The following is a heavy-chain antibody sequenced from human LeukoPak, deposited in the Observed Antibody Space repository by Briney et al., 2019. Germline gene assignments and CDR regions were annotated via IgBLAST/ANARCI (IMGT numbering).Heavy chain of an antibody. Sequence: GGSLRLSCAASGFTSSIYAMHWVRQAPGKGLEWVAVISYDGSNKYYTDSVKGRFTISRDNSKNTLYLQMNSLRAEDTAVYYCAKPGWFDPWGQGTLVTVSS. CDR1: GFTSSIYA. V-gene: IGHV3-30-3*02. CDR3: AKPGWFDP. J-gene: IGHJ5*02. CDR2: ISYDGSNK.